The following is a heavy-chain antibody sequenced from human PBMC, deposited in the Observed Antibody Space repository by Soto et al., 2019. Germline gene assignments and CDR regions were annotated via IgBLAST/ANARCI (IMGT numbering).Heavy chain of an antibody. CDR1: GFTLSSYG. D-gene: IGHD3-10*01. CDR2: IWYDGSNK. CDR3: ARELYGSGTFYFDY. J-gene: IGHJ4*02. Sequence: QVQLVESGGGVVQPGRSLRLSCAASGFTLSSYGMHWVRQAPGKGLEWVAVIWYDGSNKYYADSVKGRFTISRDNYKNTLYLQLNSLRAEDTAVYYCARELYGSGTFYFDYWGQGTLVTVSS. V-gene: IGHV3-33*01.